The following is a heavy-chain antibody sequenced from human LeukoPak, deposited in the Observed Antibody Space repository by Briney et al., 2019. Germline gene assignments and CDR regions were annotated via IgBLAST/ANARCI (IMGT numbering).Heavy chain of an antibody. J-gene: IGHJ4*02. CDR3: ARGSGYCTNGVCWTFDY. CDR2: IYYSGST. Sequence: SETLSLTCTVSGGSISSSSYYWGWIRQPPGKGLEWIGSIYYSGSTYYNPSLKSRVTISVDTSKNQFSLKLSSVTAADTAVYYCARGSGYCTNGVCWTFDYWGQGTLVTVSS. V-gene: IGHV4-39*07. D-gene: IGHD2-8*01. CDR1: GGSISSSSYY.